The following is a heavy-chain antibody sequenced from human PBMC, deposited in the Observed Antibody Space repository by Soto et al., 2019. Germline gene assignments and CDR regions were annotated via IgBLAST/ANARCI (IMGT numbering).Heavy chain of an antibody. CDR1: GYTFTSYA. D-gene: IGHD2-21*01. CDR3: ARDHMWGSTAGPINYYYSGMDV. J-gene: IGHJ6*02. CDR2: INAGNGNT. Sequence: QVQLVQSGAEVKKPGASVKVSCKASGYTFTSYAMHWVRQAPGQRLEWMGWINAGNGNTKYSQKFQGRVTITRDTSASTAYMELSSLRSEDTAVYYCARDHMWGSTAGPINYYYSGMDVWGQGTTVTVSS. V-gene: IGHV1-3*01.